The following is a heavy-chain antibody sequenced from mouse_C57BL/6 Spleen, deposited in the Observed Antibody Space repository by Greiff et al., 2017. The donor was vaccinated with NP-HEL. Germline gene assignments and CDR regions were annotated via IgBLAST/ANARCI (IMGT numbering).Heavy chain of an antibody. CDR1: GFTFSSYT. CDR2: ISGGGGNT. D-gene: IGHD1-1*01. Sequence: EVHLVESGGGLVKPGGSLKLSCAASGFTFSSYTMSWVRQTPEKRLEWVATISGGGGNTYYPDSVKGRFTISRDNAKNTLYLQMSSLRSEDTALYYCARISHYYGSSRFDYWGQGTTLTVSS. J-gene: IGHJ2*01. CDR3: ARISHYYGSSRFDY. V-gene: IGHV5-9*01.